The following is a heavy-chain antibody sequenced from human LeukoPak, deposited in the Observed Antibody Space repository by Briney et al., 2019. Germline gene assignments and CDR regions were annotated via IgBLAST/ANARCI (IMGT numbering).Heavy chain of an antibody. V-gene: IGHV4-39*07. J-gene: IGHJ4*02. Sequence: SETLSLTCTVSGGSISSSSYYWGWIRQPPGKGLEWIGSIYYSGSTYYNPSLKSRVTISVDTSKNQFSLKLSSVTAADTAVYYCARGGSGYDVGTFDYWGQGTLVTVSS. CDR1: GGSISSSSYY. CDR2: IYYSGST. CDR3: ARGGSGYDVGTFDY. D-gene: IGHD5-12*01.